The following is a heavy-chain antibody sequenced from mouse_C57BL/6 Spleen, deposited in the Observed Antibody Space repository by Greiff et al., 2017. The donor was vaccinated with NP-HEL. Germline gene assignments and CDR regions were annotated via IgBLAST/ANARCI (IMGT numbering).Heavy chain of an antibody. CDR3: ARSYDGLFAY. Sequence: DVMLVESGGGLVKPGGSLKLSCAASGFTFSDYGMHWVRQAPEKGLEWVAYISSGSSTIYYADTVKGRFTISRDNAKNTLFLQMTSLRSEDTAMYYCARSYDGLFAYWGQGTLVTVSA. CDR2: ISSGSSTI. J-gene: IGHJ3*01. CDR1: GFTFSDYG. D-gene: IGHD2-3*01. V-gene: IGHV5-17*01.